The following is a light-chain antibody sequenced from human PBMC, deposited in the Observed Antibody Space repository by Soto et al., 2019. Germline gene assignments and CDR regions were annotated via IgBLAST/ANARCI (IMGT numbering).Light chain of an antibody. Sequence: EIVLTQSPGTLSLSPGERATFSCRASQSVSNSSLAWYHQKPGQAPRLLLFAASRRATGIPDTFSGSGSGTDFTLTISRLEPEDFAVYYRQVYGNSPMYTFGQGTRLELK. CDR2: AAS. J-gene: IGKJ2*01. CDR1: QSVSNSS. CDR3: QVYGNSPMYT. V-gene: IGKV3-20*01.